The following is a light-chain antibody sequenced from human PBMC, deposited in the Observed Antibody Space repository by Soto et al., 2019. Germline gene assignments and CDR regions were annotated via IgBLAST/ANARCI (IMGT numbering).Light chain of an antibody. V-gene: IGKV3D-15*01. CDR1: QSLSRN. Sequence: EILMTQSPATLSVSPWERATLSCRASQSLSRNLAWYQQKPGQAPRLLIYGASTRASGIPARFSGSGSGTEFTLTISSLQSEDFALYYCQHYNDWPPAFTFGPGTKVDL. CDR2: GAS. J-gene: IGKJ3*01. CDR3: QHYNDWPPAFT.